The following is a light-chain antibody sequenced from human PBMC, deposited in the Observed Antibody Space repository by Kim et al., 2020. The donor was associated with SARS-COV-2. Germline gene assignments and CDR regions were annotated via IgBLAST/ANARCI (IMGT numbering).Light chain of an antibody. CDR3: QVWESETCHYC. Sequence: SYELTQPPSVSVAAGQTARITCGGNNIGGHSVHRYQQKPGQAPVLVMYYDRDGPWGSPEGFAGSRFANTATLTINRVEAGDGAGYYCQVWESETCHYCFG. J-gene: IGLJ1*01. V-gene: IGLV3-21*01. CDR1: NIGGHS. CDR2: YDR.